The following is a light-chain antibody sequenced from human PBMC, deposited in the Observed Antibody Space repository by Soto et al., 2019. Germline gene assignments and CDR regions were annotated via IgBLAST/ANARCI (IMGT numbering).Light chain of an antibody. Sequence: QSVLTQPPSASGTPGQRVTISCSGSSSNIGSNTVNWYQQLPGMAPKLLIYSNNQRPSGVPDRFSGSKSGTSASLAISGLQSEDEADYYCAAWDDSLNGNWVFGGGTELTVL. CDR3: AAWDDSLNGNWV. CDR2: SNN. V-gene: IGLV1-44*01. J-gene: IGLJ3*02. CDR1: SSNIGSNT.